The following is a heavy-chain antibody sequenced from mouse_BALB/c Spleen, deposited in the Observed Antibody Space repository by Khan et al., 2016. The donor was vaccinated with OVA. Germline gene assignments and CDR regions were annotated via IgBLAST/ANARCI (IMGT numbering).Heavy chain of an antibody. J-gene: IGHJ3*01. CDR1: GYTFTSYY. Sequence: VQLQQSGAELVKPGASVRLSCKASGYTFTSYYLCWVKQRPGQGLEWIGDINPSSGGTNFNEKFKSKATLTVDKSSSTAYIQLNSLTSEDSAVYYCSRSGYGSFAYWGQGTLVTVSA. D-gene: IGHD2-2*01. V-gene: IGHV1S81*02. CDR3: SRSGYGSFAY. CDR2: INPSSGGT.